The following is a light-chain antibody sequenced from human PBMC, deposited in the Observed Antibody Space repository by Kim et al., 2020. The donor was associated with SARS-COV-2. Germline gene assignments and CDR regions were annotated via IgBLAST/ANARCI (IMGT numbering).Light chain of an antibody. CDR1: HSVASSY. J-gene: IGKJ1*01. V-gene: IGKV3-20*01. CDR3: HQYGSSPPT. Sequence: APGEIATLSCRASHSVASSYLAWYHQKPGQAPRLLIYHASSRATGIPDRFSGSESGTDFTLTISRLESEDFAVYYCHQYGSSPPTFGQGTKVDIK. CDR2: HAS.